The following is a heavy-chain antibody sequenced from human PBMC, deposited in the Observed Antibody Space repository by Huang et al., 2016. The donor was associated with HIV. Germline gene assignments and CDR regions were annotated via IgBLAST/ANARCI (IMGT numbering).Heavy chain of an antibody. J-gene: IGHJ3*02. CDR1: GGSISSSSYY. D-gene: IGHD2-2*01. CDR2: VYYSGST. CDR3: ARHMDCSSSSCLAGGHERGPFDM. Sequence: QLQLQESGPGLVKPSETLSLTCSVSGGSISSSSYYWGWLRQPPGKGLEWIGSVYYSGSTCHNPSFKSRGTISVDTSKNQFSLRLSSVTAADTSVYYCARHMDCSSSSCLAGGHERGPFDMWGQGTMVTVSS. V-gene: IGHV4-39*01.